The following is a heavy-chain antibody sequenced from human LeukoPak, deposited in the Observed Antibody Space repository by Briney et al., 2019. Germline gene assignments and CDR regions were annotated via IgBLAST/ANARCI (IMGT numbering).Heavy chain of an antibody. D-gene: IGHD3-10*01. CDR2: INPNNGGT. V-gene: IGHV1-2*02. CDR1: GYTFTSNY. CDR3: ARDLKDDGFGAERSLDF. Sequence: ASVKVSCKTFGYTFTSNYMQWVRQAPGQGLEWGGWINPNNGGTYAEKFQGRVTMTSDTSAYTVYMELDRLRYDDTAVYFCARDLKDDGFGAERSLDFWGQGTLVTVSS. J-gene: IGHJ4*02.